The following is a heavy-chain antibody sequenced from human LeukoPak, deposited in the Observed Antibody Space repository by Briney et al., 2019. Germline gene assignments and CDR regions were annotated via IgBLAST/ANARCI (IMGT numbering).Heavy chain of an antibody. CDR1: GFTFSSYG. J-gene: IGHJ4*02. CDR2: ISYDGSNK. Sequence: GGSLRLSCAASGFTFSSYGMHWVRQAPGKGLEWVAVISYDGSNKYYADSVKGRFTISRDNSKNTLYLQMNSLRAEDTAVYYCAREAGTRFDYWGQGTLVTVSS. V-gene: IGHV3-30*19. D-gene: IGHD1-7*01. CDR3: AREAGTRFDY.